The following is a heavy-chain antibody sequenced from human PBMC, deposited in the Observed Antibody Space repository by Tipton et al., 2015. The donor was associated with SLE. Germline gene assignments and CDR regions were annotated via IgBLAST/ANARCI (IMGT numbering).Heavy chain of an antibody. D-gene: IGHD3-10*01. CDR3: ARVGITIVQGVSPGAFDI. CDR2: IYHSGST. V-gene: IGHV4-38-2*01. J-gene: IGHJ3*02. CDR1: GYSISSGYY. Sequence: TLSLTCAVSGYSISSGYYWGWIRQPPGKGLEWIGSIYHSGSTYYNPSLKSRVTISVDTSKNQFSLKLSSVTAADTAVYYCARVGITIVQGVSPGAFDIWGQGTMITVSS.